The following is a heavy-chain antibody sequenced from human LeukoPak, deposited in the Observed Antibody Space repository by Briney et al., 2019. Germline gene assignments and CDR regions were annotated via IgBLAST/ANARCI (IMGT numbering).Heavy chain of an antibody. CDR2: ISSSSSYI. J-gene: IGHJ4*02. CDR3: ARVYCSSTSCYFDY. CDR1: GFTFSSYA. D-gene: IGHD2-2*01. V-gene: IGHV3-21*01. Sequence: GGSLRLSCAASGFTFSSYAMSWVRQAPGKGLEWVSSISSSSSYIYYADSVKGRFTISRDNAKNSLYLQMNSLRAEDTAVYYCARVYCSSTSCYFDYWGQGTLVTVSS.